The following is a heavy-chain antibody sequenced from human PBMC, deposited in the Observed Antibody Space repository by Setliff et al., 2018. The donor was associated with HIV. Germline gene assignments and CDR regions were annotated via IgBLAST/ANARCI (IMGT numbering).Heavy chain of an antibody. J-gene: IGHJ3*01. V-gene: IGHV1-69*06. Sequence: SVKVSCKASGGTFSSYAISWVRQAPGQGLEWMGRIIPMFGTANYAQKFQGRVTITADKSTSTAYMELSSLRSEDTAVYYCARGISPPDALDLWGQGTMVTVSS. CDR1: GGTFSSYA. CDR3: ARGISPPDALDL. CDR2: IIPMFGTA.